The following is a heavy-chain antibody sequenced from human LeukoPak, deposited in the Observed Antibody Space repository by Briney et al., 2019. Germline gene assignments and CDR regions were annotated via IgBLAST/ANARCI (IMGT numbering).Heavy chain of an antibody. Sequence: PGGSLRLSCAASGFTFSNYAMSWVRQAPGKGLEWVSFIVRSGGSTYYADSVSGRFTIARDNSKNTLYLQMNSLRAEDTAVYYCARGGSSGWKKEYYFDYWGQGILVTVSS. D-gene: IGHD6-19*01. J-gene: IGHJ4*02. V-gene: IGHV3-23*01. CDR3: ARGGSSGWKKEYYFDY. CDR1: GFTFSNYA. CDR2: IVRSGGST.